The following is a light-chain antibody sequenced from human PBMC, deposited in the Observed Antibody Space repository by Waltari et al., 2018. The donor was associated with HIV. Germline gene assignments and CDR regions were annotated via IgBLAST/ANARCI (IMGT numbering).Light chain of an antibody. CDR3: QQYNTWPPLT. CDR1: QSVNDD. J-gene: IGKJ4*01. CDR2: DAS. Sequence: IVMTQYPHTLSVSQGERVTPSCRASQSVNDDIAWYQQKPGQAPSLLIYDASTRATGVPARFSGSGSGTEVTLTNSSLQSEDFAVYYCQQYNTWPPLTFGGGTRVEIK. V-gene: IGKV3-15*01.